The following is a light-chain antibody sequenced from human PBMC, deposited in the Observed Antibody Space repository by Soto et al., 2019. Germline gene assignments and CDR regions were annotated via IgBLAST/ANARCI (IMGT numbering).Light chain of an antibody. J-gene: IGKJ1*01. V-gene: IGKV4-1*01. CDR2: WAS. Sequence: DIVMTPPPASLAVSPGERATIHCKSSQNVLYRSNNKNYLAWYQQKPGQPPKLLIYWASTRESGVPDRLSGSGSGTDFTLTISSLQAEDVAVYYCQQYYSTPWTFGQGTKVDIK. CDR1: QNVLYRSNNKNY. CDR3: QQYYSTPWT.